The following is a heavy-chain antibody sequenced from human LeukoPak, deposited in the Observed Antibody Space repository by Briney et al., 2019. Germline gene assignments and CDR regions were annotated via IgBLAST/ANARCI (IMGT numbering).Heavy chain of an antibody. J-gene: IGHJ4*02. CDR1: EFTFSSYW. CDR3: ARVGGRYSPLGY. CDR2: IKQDGSEK. D-gene: IGHD3-16*02. V-gene: IGHV3-7*01. Sequence: GGSLRLSCAASEFTFSSYWMSWVRQAPGKGLEWVANIKQDGSEKYYVDSVKGRFTISRDNDKNSLFLQMTSLRAEDTAVYYCARVGGRYSPLGYWGQGTLVTVSS.